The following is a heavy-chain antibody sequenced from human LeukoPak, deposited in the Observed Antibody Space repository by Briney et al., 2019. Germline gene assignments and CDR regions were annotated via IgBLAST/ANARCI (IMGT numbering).Heavy chain of an antibody. J-gene: IGHJ6*02. D-gene: IGHD3-10*01. CDR3: ARDLPVTMVRGVHHGMDV. V-gene: IGHV3-30-3*01. CDR1: GFTFSSYA. Sequence: GGSLRLSCAASGFTFSSYAMHWVRQAPGKGLEWVAVISYDGSNKYYADSAKGRFTISRDNSKNTLYLQMNSLRAEDTAVYYCARDLPVTMVRGVHHGMDVWGQGTTVTVSS. CDR2: ISYDGSNK.